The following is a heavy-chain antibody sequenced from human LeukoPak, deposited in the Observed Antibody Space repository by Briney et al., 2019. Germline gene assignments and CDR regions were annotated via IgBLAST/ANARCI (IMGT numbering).Heavy chain of an antibody. CDR1: GGSVRSGGYY. D-gene: IGHD6-13*01. J-gene: IGHJ4*02. CDR2: IHDTGNT. CDR3: ARGRAAGDLDY. V-gene: IGHV4-30-2*01. Sequence: PSQTLSLTCAVSGGSVRSGGYYWPWIRQPPGRGLECVGHIHDTGNTYYNPSFRSRVTISVDRAKNQFSLNLTSVAATDTAVYYCARGRAAGDLDYWGLGALVIVSS.